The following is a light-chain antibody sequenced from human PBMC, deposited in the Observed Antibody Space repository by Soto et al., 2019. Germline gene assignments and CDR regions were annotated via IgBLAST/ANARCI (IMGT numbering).Light chain of an antibody. CDR3: TSYALARTLV. J-gene: IGLJ1*01. CDR1: SSDVGNYKY. Sequence: QSVLTQPASVSGSPGQSITISCTGTSSDVGNYKYVSWYQQHPGKVPKLMISEVSNRPSGVSNRFSGSKSGNTASLTISGLQAEDEADYYCTSYALARTLVFGTGTKLTVL. CDR2: EVS. V-gene: IGLV2-14*01.